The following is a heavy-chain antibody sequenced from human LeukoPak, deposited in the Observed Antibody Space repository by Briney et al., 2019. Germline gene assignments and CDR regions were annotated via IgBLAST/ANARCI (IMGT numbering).Heavy chain of an antibody. J-gene: IGHJ4*02. CDR3: ALGSVNRYYFDY. Sequence: GGSLRLSCAAFGFTVSSNHINWVRQAPGKGLEWVSVIYSTGNTYYSDSVKGRFTISRDKSSNTVLLQMNSLRAEDTAVYYCALGSVNRYYFDYWGQGTLVTVSS. CDR2: IYSTGNT. V-gene: IGHV3-53*01. D-gene: IGHD3-16*02. CDR1: GFTVSSNH.